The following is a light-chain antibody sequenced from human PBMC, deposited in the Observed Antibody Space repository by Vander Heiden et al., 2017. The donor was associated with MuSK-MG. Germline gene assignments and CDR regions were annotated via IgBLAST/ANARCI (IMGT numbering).Light chain of an antibody. J-gene: IGLJ2*01. CDR1: SSDVGGYNY. CDR2: EGS. V-gene: IGLV2-8*01. Sequence: QSALTQPPSASGSPGQSVTISCTGPSSDVGGYNYVSWYQQHTGKATNLMIDEGSKRPSGVPDRFSGSKAGNTASLTVSGLQAEDEADYYCSAYAGSNNLVFGGGTKLTVL. CDR3: SAYAGSNNLV.